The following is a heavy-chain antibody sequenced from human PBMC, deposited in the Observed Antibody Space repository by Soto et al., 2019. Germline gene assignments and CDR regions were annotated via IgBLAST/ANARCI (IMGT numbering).Heavy chain of an antibody. D-gene: IGHD2-15*01. CDR2: ISGSGGST. J-gene: IGHJ4*02. Sequence: EVQLLESGGGLVQPGGSLRLSCAASGFTFSSYAMSWVRQAPGKWLEWVSVISGSGGSTYYADSVKGRFTISRDNSKNTLYLQMNSLRAEDTAVYYCAKDYSRGGSPYYFDYWGQGTLVTVSS. CDR1: GFTFSSYA. CDR3: AKDYSRGGSPYYFDY. V-gene: IGHV3-23*01.